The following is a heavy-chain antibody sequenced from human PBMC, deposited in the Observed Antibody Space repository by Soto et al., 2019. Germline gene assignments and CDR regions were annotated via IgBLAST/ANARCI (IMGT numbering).Heavy chain of an antibody. Sequence: GGSLRLSCAASGFTFDDYAMHWVRQAPGKGLEWVSGISWNSGSIGYADSVKGRFTISRDNAKNSLYLQMNSLRAEDTALYYCAKDGYDFWSGSIPYYYYYMDVWGKGTTVTVSS. CDR3: AKDGYDFWSGSIPYYYYYMDV. CDR2: ISWNSGSI. D-gene: IGHD3-3*01. J-gene: IGHJ6*03. V-gene: IGHV3-9*01. CDR1: GFTFDDYA.